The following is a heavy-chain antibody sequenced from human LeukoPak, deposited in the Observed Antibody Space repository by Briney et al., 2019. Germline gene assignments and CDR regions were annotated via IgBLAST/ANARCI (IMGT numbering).Heavy chain of an antibody. CDR3: AFNGYSYGLVDY. Sequence: GGSLRLSCAASGFTFSNYAMNWVRQAPGTGLEWVSAISDTGDFTSNADSVKGRFTISRDNSKNSLYLQMNSLRAEDTAVYYCAFNGYSYGLVDYWVQGTMVTVSS. CDR1: GFTFSNYA. CDR2: ISDTGDFT. V-gene: IGHV3-23*01. J-gene: IGHJ4*02. D-gene: IGHD5-18*01.